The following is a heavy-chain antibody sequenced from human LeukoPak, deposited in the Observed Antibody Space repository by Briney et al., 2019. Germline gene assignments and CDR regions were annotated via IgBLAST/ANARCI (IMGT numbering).Heavy chain of an antibody. CDR3: ARGFYDGGYWGCFDY. D-gene: IGHD2-15*01. CDR2: INPSGGST. J-gene: IGHJ4*02. Sequence: ASVKVSCKASGYSFTSYYMHWVRQAPGQGLEWMGIINPSGGSTSYAQKFQGRVTMTRDTSTSTVYMELSSLRSEDTAVYYCARGFYDGGYWGCFDYWGQGTLVTVSS. V-gene: IGHV1-46*01. CDR1: GYSFTSYY.